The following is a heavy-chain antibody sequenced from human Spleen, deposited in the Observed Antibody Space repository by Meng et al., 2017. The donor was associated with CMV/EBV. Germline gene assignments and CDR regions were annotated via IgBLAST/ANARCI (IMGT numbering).Heavy chain of an antibody. CDR3: AKDDNGYTGEGGY. CDR1: GFTFSNYV. CDR2: IYWDGVET. Sequence: GESLKISCAASGFTFSNYVMSWVRQAPGKGLEWVSVIYWDGVETYYADSVRGRFTTFRDNSKNMVFLQMNSLRAEDTAVYYCAKDDNGYTGEGGYWGQGTLVTVSS. V-gene: IGHV3-23*03. J-gene: IGHJ4*02. D-gene: IGHD5-24*01.